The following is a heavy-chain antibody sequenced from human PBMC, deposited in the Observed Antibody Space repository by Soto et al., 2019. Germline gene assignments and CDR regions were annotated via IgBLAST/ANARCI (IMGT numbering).Heavy chain of an antibody. CDR2: IYYSGTT. J-gene: IGHJ4*02. CDR3: ARLVVPAYFFDS. V-gene: IGHV4-31*03. CDR1: GGSISSGGYY. D-gene: IGHD3-22*01. Sequence: SETLSLTCTVSGGSISSGGYYWSWIRQHPGKGLEWIGYIYYSGTTFFNPSLKSRVAISLDTSENQFSLKLRSVTVADTAVYSCARLVVPAYFFDSWGPGTLVTVS.